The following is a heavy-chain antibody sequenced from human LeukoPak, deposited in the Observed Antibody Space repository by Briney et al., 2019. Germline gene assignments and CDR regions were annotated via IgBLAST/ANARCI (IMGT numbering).Heavy chain of an antibody. Sequence: GGSLRLSCAASGFTFSSYGIHWVRQAPVKGLEWVSFIRYDGSDKYFADIVKGRFTISRDNSKTTVYLQMNSLRVEDTAIYYCARDPLTGSYGVNWLDPWGQGTLVTVSS. CDR1: GFTFSSYG. J-gene: IGHJ5*02. CDR2: IRYDGSDK. CDR3: ARDPLTGSYGVNWLDP. D-gene: IGHD1-26*01. V-gene: IGHV3-30*02.